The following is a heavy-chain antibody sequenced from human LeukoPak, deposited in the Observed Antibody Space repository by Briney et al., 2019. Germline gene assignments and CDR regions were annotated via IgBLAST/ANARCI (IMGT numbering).Heavy chain of an antibody. V-gene: IGHV5-51*01. CDR2: IYPGDSDT. Sequence: GESLKISCKGSGYSFTSYWIGWVRRMPGKGLEWMGIIYPGDSDTRYSPSFQGQVTISADKSISTAYLQWSSLKASDTAMYYCARAYYYDSSGYLYYFDYWGQGTLVTVSS. CDR1: GYSFTSYW. J-gene: IGHJ4*02. D-gene: IGHD3-22*01. CDR3: ARAYYYDSSGYLYYFDY.